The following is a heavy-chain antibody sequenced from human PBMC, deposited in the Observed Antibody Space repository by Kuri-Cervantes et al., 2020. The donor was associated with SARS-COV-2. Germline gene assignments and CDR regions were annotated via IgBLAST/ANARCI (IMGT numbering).Heavy chain of an antibody. CDR2: ISGSGGST. CDR1: GFTFSNAW. CDR3: AKVNSRTYYFDY. D-gene: IGHD6-13*01. Sequence: GESLKISCAASGFTFSNAWMSWVRQAPGKGLEWVSAISGSGGSTYYADSVKGRFTISRDDSKNTLYLQMNSLKTEDTAVYYCAKVNSRTYYFDYWGQGTLVTVSS. V-gene: IGHV3-23*01. J-gene: IGHJ4*02.